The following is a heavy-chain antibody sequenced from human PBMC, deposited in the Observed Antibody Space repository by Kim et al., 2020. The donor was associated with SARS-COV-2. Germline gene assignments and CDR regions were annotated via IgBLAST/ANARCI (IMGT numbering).Heavy chain of an antibody. Sequence: GGSLRLSCAASGFAFDDYAMHWVRQAPGKGLEWVSLISGDGGSTYYADSVKGRFTISRDNSKNSLYLQMNSLRTEDTALYYCANLQTTVTTFDAFDIWGQGTMVTVSS. V-gene: IGHV3-43*02. D-gene: IGHD4-17*01. CDR1: GFAFDDYA. CDR2: ISGDGGST. CDR3: ANLQTTVTTFDAFDI. J-gene: IGHJ3*02.